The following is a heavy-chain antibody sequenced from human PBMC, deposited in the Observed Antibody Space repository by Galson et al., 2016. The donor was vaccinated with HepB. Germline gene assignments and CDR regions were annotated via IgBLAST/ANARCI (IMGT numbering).Heavy chain of an antibody. D-gene: IGHD5-12*01. V-gene: IGHV4-39*07. J-gene: IGHJ4*02. CDR2: RSYSGSS. CDR3: ATYLSGYGGRGY. Sequence: SETLSLTCTVSGVSVSTGSYYWGWIRQPPGKGLEWIGSRSYSGSSYYNPSLKSRITMSVDTSKNQFSLKLNSVTAADTAVYYCATYLSGYGGRGYWGQGILVTVSS. CDR1: GVSVSTGSYY.